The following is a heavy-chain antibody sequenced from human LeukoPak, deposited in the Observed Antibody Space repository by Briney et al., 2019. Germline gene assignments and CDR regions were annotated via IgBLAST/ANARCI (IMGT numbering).Heavy chain of an antibody. CDR2: ISVSGNT. D-gene: IGHD6-13*01. J-gene: IGHJ4*02. Sequence: PGGSLRLSCAASGFTLSSYAMSWVRQGPGKGLEWVSAISVSGNTYHADSVKGRFTISRDNAKNSLYLQMNSLRAEDTAVYYCARDNKQQLANIDFRGQGTLVTVSS. CDR1: GFTLSSYA. V-gene: IGHV3-21*01. CDR3: ARDNKQQLANIDF.